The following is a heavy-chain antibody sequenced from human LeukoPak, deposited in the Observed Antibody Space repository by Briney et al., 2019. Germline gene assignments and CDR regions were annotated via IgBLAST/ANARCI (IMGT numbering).Heavy chain of an antibody. CDR1: GGSISSYY. CDR2: IYYSGST. Sequence: PSETLSLTCTVSGGSISSYYWSWIRQPPGKGLEWIGYIYYSGSTNYNPSLKSRVTISVDTSKNQFSLKLSSVTAADTAVYYCARVYSSSPLYYFDYWGQGTLVTVSS. CDR3: ARVYSSSPLYYFDY. D-gene: IGHD6-13*01. J-gene: IGHJ4*02. V-gene: IGHV4-59*01.